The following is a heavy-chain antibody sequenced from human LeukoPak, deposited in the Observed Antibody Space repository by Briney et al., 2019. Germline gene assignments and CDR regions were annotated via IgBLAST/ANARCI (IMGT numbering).Heavy chain of an antibody. Sequence: GGSLRLSCSASGFTFSRYAMHWVRQAPGKGLEYVSAISNNGGSTYYADSVKGRFTISRDNSKNTLYLQMNSLRAEDTAVYYCARGGIQLWRSYFDYWGQGTLVTVSS. CDR2: ISNNGGST. CDR3: ARGGIQLWRSYFDY. CDR1: GFTFSRYA. D-gene: IGHD5-18*01. J-gene: IGHJ4*02. V-gene: IGHV3-64*04.